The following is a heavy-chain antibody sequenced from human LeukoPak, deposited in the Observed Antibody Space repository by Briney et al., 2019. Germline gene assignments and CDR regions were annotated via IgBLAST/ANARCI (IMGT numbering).Heavy chain of an antibody. CDR3: ARRYCSSTSCYNFDY. CDR1: GFTFSSYS. J-gene: IGHJ4*02. Sequence: GGSLRLSSAASGFTFSSYSMNWVRQAPGKGLEWVSSISSSSSYIYYADSVKGRFTISRDNAKNSLYLQMNSLRAEDTAVYYCARRYCSSTSCYNFDYWGQGTLVTVSS. CDR2: ISSSSSYI. D-gene: IGHD2-2*01. V-gene: IGHV3-21*01.